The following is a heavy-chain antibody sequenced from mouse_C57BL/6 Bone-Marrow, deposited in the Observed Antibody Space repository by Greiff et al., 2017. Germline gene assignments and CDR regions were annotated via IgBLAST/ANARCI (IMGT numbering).Heavy chain of an antibody. J-gene: IGHJ3*01. CDR1: GYSFTSYY. V-gene: IGHV1-66*01. CDR3: ARLLRYAY. Sequence: VQLQQSGPELVKPGASVKISCKASGYSFTSYYIHWVKQRPGQGLAWIGWIYPGSGNTKYNEKFKGKATLTADTSSSTAYMQLSSLTSEDSAVYYCARLLRYAYWGQGTLVTVSA. D-gene: IGHD1-1*01. CDR2: IYPGSGNT.